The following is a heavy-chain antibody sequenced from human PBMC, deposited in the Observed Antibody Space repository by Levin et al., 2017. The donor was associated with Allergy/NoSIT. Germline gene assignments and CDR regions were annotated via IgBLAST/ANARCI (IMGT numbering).Heavy chain of an antibody. Sequence: SETLSLTCTVSGGSISSSSYYWGWIRQPPGKGLEWIGSVFYSASTYYNPSLRGRVTISVDTSKNQFSLKVTSVTAADAAMYYCGRTPRAVTTIIHYYYMDVWGKGTTVTVSS. CDR1: GGSISSSSYY. V-gene: IGHV4-39*01. J-gene: IGHJ6*03. D-gene: IGHD5-12*01. CDR2: VFYSAST. CDR3: GRTPRAVTTIIHYYYMDV.